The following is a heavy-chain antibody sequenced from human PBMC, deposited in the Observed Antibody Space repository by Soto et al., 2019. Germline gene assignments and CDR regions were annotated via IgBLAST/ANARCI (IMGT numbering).Heavy chain of an antibody. CDR3: ARPRYDSSGYFWNDAFDI. CDR1: GYSFTSYW. V-gene: IGHV5-51*01. Sequence: PGESLKISCKGSGYSFTSYWIGWVRQMPGKGLEWMGIIYPGDSDTRYSPSFQGQVTISADKSISTAYLQRSSLKASDTAMYYCARPRYDSSGYFWNDAFDIWGQGTMVTVSS. CDR2: IYPGDSDT. J-gene: IGHJ3*02. D-gene: IGHD3-22*01.